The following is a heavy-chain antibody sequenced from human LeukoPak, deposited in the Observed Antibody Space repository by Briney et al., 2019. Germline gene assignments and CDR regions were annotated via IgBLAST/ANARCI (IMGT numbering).Heavy chain of an antibody. V-gene: IGHV3-7*01. D-gene: IGHD3-22*01. CDR1: GFTFSSYW. Sequence: GGSLRLSCAASGFTFSSYWMSWVRQAPGKGLEWVANIKQDGSEKYYVDSVKGRFTISRDNAKNSLYLQMNSLRAEDTAVYYCARVRYYDSSGYKYYFYYWGQGTLVTVPS. CDR3: ARVRYYDSSGYKYYFYY. J-gene: IGHJ4*02. CDR2: IKQDGSEK.